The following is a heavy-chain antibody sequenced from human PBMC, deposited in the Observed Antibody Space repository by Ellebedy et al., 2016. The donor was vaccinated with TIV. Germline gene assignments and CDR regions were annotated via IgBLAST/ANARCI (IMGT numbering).Heavy chain of an antibody. CDR1: GFTFNSYA. V-gene: IGHV3-23*01. D-gene: IGHD3-3*01. CDR2: ISNTGSRT. J-gene: IGHJ4*02. CDR3: ARELMLGVLDY. Sequence: GESLKISCAASGFTFNSYAMSWVRQAPGKGLEWVSTISNTGSRTYYADSVKGRFTISRDNPKNTLYLQMNSLRAEDTAVYYCARELMLGVLDYWGQGTLVTVSS.